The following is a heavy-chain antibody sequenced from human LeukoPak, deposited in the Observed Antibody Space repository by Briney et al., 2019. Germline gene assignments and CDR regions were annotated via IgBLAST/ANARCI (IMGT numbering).Heavy chain of an antibody. J-gene: IGHJ5*02. CDR3: ARGYCSGGSCYDWFVP. D-gene: IGHD2-15*01. Sequence: ASVKVSCKASGYTFTSYYMHWVRQAPGQGLEWMGIINPSGGSTSYAQKFQGRVTMTRDTSTSTVYMELSSLRSEDTAVYYCARGYCSGGSCYDWFVPWGQGTLVTVSS. V-gene: IGHV1-46*01. CDR1: GYTFTSYY. CDR2: INPSGGST.